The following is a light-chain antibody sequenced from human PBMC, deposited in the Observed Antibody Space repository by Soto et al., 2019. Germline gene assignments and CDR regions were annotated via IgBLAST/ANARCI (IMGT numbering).Light chain of an antibody. CDR2: EGS. CDR1: SSDVGSYNL. Sequence: QSALTQPASVSGSPGQSITISCTGTSSDVGSYNLVSWYQQHPGKAPKLMIYEGSKRPSGVSNRFSGSKSGNKASLTISGLQSEDEADYYCCSYAGSSTFVVFGGGTKLTAL. CDR3: CSYAGSSTFVV. J-gene: IGLJ2*01. V-gene: IGLV2-23*03.